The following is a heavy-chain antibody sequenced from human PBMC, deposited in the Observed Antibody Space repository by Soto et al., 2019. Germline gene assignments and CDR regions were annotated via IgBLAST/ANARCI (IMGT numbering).Heavy chain of an antibody. D-gene: IGHD3-9*01. V-gene: IGHV2-5*02. CDR1: GFSLSTSGVG. CDR3: AHSLFNYDILTGYSQYYFDY. J-gene: IGHJ4*02. CDR2: IYWDDDK. Sequence: QITLKESGPTLVKPTQTLTLTCTFSGFSLSTSGVGVGWIRQPPGKALEWLALIYWDDDKRYSPSLKSRLTITKDTSKNKVVLTMTNMEPGDTATYSCAHSLFNYDILTGYSQYYFDYWGQGTLVTVFS.